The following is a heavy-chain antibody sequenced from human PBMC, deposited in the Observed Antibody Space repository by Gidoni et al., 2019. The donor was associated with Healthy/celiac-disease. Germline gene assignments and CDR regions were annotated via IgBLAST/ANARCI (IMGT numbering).Heavy chain of an antibody. CDR1: GFTFGAYA. V-gene: IGHV3-49*03. CDR2: IRSKAYGGTT. Sequence: EVQLVESGGGFVQPGRSLRLSCPASGFTFGAYAMSWFRQGPGKGLEWGGFIRSKAYGGTTEYAASVKGRFTISRDDSKSIAYLQMNSLKTEDTAVYYCTRDDAPVGAPATFDIWGQGTMVTVSS. CDR3: TRDDAPVGAPATFDI. D-gene: IGHD1-26*01. J-gene: IGHJ3*02.